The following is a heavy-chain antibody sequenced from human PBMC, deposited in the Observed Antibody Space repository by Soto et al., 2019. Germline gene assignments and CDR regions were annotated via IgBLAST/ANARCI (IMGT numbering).Heavy chain of an antibody. CDR2: IYSSGNT. Sequence: PXETLSLTCSVSGGTISGYYWTWIRQPAGKGLEWIGRIYSSGNTKYNPSLQSRVTTSLDTSNNQFSLRLTSVTAADTAVYYCARAQRFSDWFDPWGQGTLVTVSS. D-gene: IGHD3-3*01. CDR1: GGTISGYY. CDR3: ARAQRFSDWFDP. J-gene: IGHJ5*02. V-gene: IGHV4-4*07.